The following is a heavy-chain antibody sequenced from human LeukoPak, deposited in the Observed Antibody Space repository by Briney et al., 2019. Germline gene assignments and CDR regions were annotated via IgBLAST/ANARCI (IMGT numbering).Heavy chain of an antibody. D-gene: IGHD6-6*01. CDR1: GDSINSLDL. CDR3: AKNTSSSPWFEP. V-gene: IGHV4-4*02. J-gene: IGHJ5*02. CDR2: VYYIGTT. Sequence: SGTLSLTCTVSGDSINSLDLWSWVRQPPGKGLEWIGNVYYIGTTSYNSSLKSRVTISVDTSKNQFSLEVTSVTAADTAVYYCAKNTSSSPWFEPWGQGTLVTVSS.